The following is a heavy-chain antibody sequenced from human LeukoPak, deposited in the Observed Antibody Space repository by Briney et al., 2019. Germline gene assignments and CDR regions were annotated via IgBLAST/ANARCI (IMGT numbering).Heavy chain of an antibody. Sequence: PGGSLRLSCAASGFTFSSYSMNWVRQAPGKGLEWVSSISSSSSYIYYADSVKGRFTISRDNAKNSLYLQMNSLGAEETAVYYCAIGANPDFDYWGQGTLVTVSS. CDR1: GFTFSSYS. CDR2: ISSSSSYI. CDR3: AIGANPDFDY. J-gene: IGHJ4*02. V-gene: IGHV3-21*01. D-gene: IGHD3-16*01.